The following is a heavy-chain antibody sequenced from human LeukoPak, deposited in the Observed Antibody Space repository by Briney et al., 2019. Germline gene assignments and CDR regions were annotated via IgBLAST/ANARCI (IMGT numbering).Heavy chain of an antibody. CDR3: ARGGMATPYDY. V-gene: IGHV3-21*01. Sequence: PGGSLRLSCEASGFKFSSYSMTWVRQAPGKGLEWVSSISSSSSYIYYADSVKGRFTISRDNAKNSLYLQMNSLRAEDTAVYYCARGGMATPYDYWGQGTLVTVSS. D-gene: IGHD5-24*01. CDR1: GFKFSSYS. CDR2: ISSSSSYI. J-gene: IGHJ4*02.